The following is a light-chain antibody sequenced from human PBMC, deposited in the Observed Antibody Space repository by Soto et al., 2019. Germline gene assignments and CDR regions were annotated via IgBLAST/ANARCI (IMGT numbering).Light chain of an antibody. CDR3: SSYTSSTTYV. V-gene: IGLV2-14*02. CDR1: SSDVGSHNL. CDR2: EVT. Sequence: QSLLTQPASVSGSPGQSITISCAGTSSDVGSHNLVSWYQHHPGKAPKLLIYEVTDRPSGVSDRFSGSKSGNTASLTISGLRAEDEADYYCSSYTSSTTYVFGTGTKVTVL. J-gene: IGLJ1*01.